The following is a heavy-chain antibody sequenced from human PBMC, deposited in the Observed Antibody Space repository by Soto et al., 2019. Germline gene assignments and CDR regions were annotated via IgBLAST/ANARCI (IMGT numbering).Heavy chain of an antibody. Sequence: PGGSLRLSCAASGFPFSDSYMAWIRQAPGKGLEEIATISSTGSTPYYADSVKGRFTISRDNAQNSLYLEMNTLRADDTAVYYCARGQQLVANWLDPWGQGILVTVSS. D-gene: IGHD6-6*01. CDR3: ARGQQLVANWLDP. V-gene: IGHV3-11*01. CDR1: GFPFSDSY. CDR2: ISSTGSTP. J-gene: IGHJ5*02.